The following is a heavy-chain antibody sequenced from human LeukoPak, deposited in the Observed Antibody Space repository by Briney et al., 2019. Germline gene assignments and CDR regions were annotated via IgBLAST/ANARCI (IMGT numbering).Heavy chain of an antibody. J-gene: IGHJ5*02. CDR1: GDSISGFY. CDR2: IYYTGST. CDR3: ARGGNYWPQWWFDP. V-gene: IGHV4-59*01. D-gene: IGHD1-26*01. Sequence: SETLSLTCTVSGDSISGFYWSWIRQPPGKGLEWIGYIYYTGSTSYNPSLKSRVTMSLDASKNQFSLELNSVTPADTAVYYCARGGNYWPQWWFDPWGRGTLVSVSS.